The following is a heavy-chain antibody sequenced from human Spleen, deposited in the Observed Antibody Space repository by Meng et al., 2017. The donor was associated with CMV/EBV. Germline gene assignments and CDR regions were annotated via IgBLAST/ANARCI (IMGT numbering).Heavy chain of an antibody. CDR1: GYTFTGYY. CDR2: INPNSGGT. J-gene: IGHJ5*02. CDR3: ARDPDSPMIVVVIPTRGFDP. D-gene: IGHD3-22*01. Sequence: ASVKVSCKASGYTFTGYYMYWVRQAPGQGLEWMGWINPNSGGTNYAQKFQGRVTMTRDTSISTAYMELSRLRSDDTAVYYCARDPDSPMIVVVIPTRGFDPWGQGTLVTVSS. V-gene: IGHV1-2*02.